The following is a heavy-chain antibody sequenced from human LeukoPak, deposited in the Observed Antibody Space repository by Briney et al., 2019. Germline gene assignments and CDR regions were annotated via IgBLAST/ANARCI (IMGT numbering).Heavy chain of an antibody. D-gene: IGHD3-16*01. CDR3: ARVGDHDPNWFDP. CDR1: GYTFTGYY. CDR2: INPNSGGT. Sequence: ASVKVSCKASGYTFTGYYLHWVRQAPGQGLEWMGWINPNSGGTNYAQKLQGRVTMTTDTSTSTAYMELRSLRSDDTAVYYCARVGDHDPNWFDPWGQGTLVTVSS. J-gene: IGHJ5*02. V-gene: IGHV1-2*02.